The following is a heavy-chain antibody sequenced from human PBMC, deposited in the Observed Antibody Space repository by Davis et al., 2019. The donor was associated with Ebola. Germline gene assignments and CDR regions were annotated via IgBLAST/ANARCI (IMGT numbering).Heavy chain of an antibody. V-gene: IGHV4-31*03. CDR1: GGSISRGGSY. Sequence: PSETLSLTCTVSGGSISRGGSYWTWIRQHPGKGLEWIGYIYYSGSTYYKPSLKSRVTISLDTSKNQFSLNLYSVTAADTAVYYCARDLSLHQGPIGLPPGTLLQERLWG. CDR3: ARDLSLHQGPIGLPPGTLLQERL. CDR2: IYYSGST. J-gene: IGHJ6*01.